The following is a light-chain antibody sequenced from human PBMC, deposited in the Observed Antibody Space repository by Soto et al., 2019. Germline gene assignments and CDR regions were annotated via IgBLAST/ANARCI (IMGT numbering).Light chain of an antibody. CDR1: SSNLGSNT. V-gene: IGLV1-44*01. J-gene: IGLJ2*01. CDR3: AAGDDSLNGDVV. CDR2: SNN. Sequence: QSVLTQPPSASGTPGQRVTISCSGSSSNLGSNTVNWYQQLPGTAPKLLIYSNNQRPSGVPDRFSGSKSGTSASLAISGLQSEDEADYYCAAGDDSLNGDVVFGGGTKLTVL.